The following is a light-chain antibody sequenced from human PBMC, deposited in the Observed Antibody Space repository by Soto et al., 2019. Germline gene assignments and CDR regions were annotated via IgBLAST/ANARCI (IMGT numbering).Light chain of an antibody. CDR3: QQCDKLPYT. V-gene: IGKV1-33*01. J-gene: IGKJ2*01. CDR2: DAS. Sequence: DVQMTQSPSSLSASVGDRVTITCQASQDINNYLNWYQQKPGKAPKLLIYDASNFETGVPLRFSGSGAGTEVTFTISSLQHEDIATYYCQQCDKLPYTFGQGTKLEMK. CDR1: QDINNY.